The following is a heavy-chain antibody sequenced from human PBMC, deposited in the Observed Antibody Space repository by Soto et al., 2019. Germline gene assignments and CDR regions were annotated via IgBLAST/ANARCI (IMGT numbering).Heavy chain of an antibody. CDR2: MNPNSGNT. J-gene: IGHJ6*03. Sequence: ASVKVSCKASGYTFTSYDINWVRQATGQGLEWMGWMNPNSGNTGYAQKFQGRVTMTRNTSISTAYMELSSLRSEDTAVYYCARGFDYREYYYGSGSPWGHYYYMDVWGKGTTVTVSS. V-gene: IGHV1-8*01. CDR3: ARGFDYREYYYGSGSPWGHYYYMDV. D-gene: IGHD3-10*01. CDR1: GYTFTSYD.